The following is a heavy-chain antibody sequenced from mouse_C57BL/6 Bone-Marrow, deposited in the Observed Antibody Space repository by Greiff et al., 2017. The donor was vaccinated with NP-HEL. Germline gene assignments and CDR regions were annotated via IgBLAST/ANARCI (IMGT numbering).Heavy chain of an antibody. CDR1: GFTFSDYY. D-gene: IGHD1-1*01. Sequence: EVKLVESEGGLVQPGSSMKLSCTASGFTFSDYYMAWVRQVPEKGLEWVANINHDGSSTYYLDSLKSRFIISRDNAKNILYLQLSSLKSEDTATDYCAREPYGSSVYYFDYWGKGTTLTVSS. CDR2: INHDGSST. J-gene: IGHJ2*01. CDR3: AREPYGSSVYYFDY. V-gene: IGHV5-16*01.